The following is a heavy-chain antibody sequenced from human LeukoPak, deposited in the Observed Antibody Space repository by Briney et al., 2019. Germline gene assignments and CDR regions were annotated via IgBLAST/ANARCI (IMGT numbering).Heavy chain of an antibody. V-gene: IGHV1-69*01. Sequence: ASVKVSCKASGGTFSSYAISWVRQAPGQGLEWMGGIIPIFGTANYAQKFQGRVTITADESTSTAYMELSSLRSEDTAVYYCARDGCSSTSCYVPNWFDPWGQGTLVTVSS. CDR2: IIPIFGTA. D-gene: IGHD2-2*01. J-gene: IGHJ5*02. CDR3: ARDGCSSTSCYVPNWFDP. CDR1: GGTFSSYA.